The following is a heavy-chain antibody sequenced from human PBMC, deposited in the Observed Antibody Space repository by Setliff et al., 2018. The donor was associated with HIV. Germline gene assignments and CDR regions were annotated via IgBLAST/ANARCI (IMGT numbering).Heavy chain of an antibody. CDR2: INSNSVYI. CDR3: APLVGATGAPSY. V-gene: IGHV3-21*01. D-gene: IGHD1-26*01. Sequence: GGSLRLSCSASGFTFSSYTMNWVRQAPGKGLEWVSSINSNSVYIHYADSVKGRFTISRDNDRNSLYLRMDSLRAEDTAVYYCAPLVGATGAPSYWGQGTLVTVSS. J-gene: IGHJ4*02. CDR1: GFTFSSYT.